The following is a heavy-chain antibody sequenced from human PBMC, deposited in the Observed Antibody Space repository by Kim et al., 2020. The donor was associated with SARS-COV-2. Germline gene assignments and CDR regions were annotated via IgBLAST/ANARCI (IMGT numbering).Heavy chain of an antibody. CDR1: GFTFSSYA. J-gene: IGHJ4*02. Sequence: GGSLRLSCAASGFTFSSYAMSWVRQAPGKGLEWVSAISGSGGSTYYADSVKGRFTISRDNSKNTLYLQMNSLRAEDTAVYYCAKDRSVYRGPSWYGSGIGRISYFDYWGQGTLVTVSS. V-gene: IGHV3-23*01. CDR3: AKDRSVYRGPSWYGSGIGRISYFDY. CDR2: ISGSGGST. D-gene: IGHD3-10*01.